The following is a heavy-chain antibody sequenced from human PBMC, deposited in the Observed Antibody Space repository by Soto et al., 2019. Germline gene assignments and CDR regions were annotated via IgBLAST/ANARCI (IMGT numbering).Heavy chain of an antibody. D-gene: IGHD3-10*01. CDR3: ARCDYGWDDDYSYYMDV. CDR2: IFAGGGT. CDR1: GFTVSNNY. J-gene: IGHJ6*03. V-gene: IGHV3-53*04. Sequence: EVQLVESGGDLVQPGGSLRLSCAASGFTVSNNYMSWVRQAPGKGLEWVSVIFAGGGTYYADSVKGRFAISRHNSKNTLYLQMNSLRAEDTAVYYCARCDYGWDDDYSYYMDVWGKGTTVTVSS.